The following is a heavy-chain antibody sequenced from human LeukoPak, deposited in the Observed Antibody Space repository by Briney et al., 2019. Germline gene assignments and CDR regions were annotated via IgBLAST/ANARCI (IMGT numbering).Heavy chain of an antibody. J-gene: IGHJ4*02. CDR2: IYHSGST. D-gene: IGHD4-17*01. V-gene: IGHV4-38-2*01. CDR3: ASLYGDYLDY. Sequence: SETLSLTCAVSGYSISSGYYWGWIRQPPGKGLEWIGSIYHSGSTYYNPSLKSRATISVDTSKNQFSLKLSSVTAADTAVYYCASLYGDYLDYWGQGTLVTVSS. CDR1: GYSISSGYY.